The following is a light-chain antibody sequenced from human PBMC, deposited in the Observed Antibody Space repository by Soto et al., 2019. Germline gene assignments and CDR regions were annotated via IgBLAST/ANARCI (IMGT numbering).Light chain of an antibody. V-gene: IGKV3-20*01. J-gene: IGKJ2*01. CDR3: QQYGSSYT. Sequence: EIVLTQSPGTLSLSPGERATLSCRASQTVSSGYLAWYQQKPGQAPRLLMYGASRRATGIPDRFSGSGSGTDFTLTISRLEPEDFAVYYCQQYGSSYTFGQGTKLEIK. CDR1: QTVSSGY. CDR2: GAS.